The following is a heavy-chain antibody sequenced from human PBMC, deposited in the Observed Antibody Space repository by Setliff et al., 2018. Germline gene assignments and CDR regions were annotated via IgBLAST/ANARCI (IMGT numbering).Heavy chain of an antibody. CDR2: IHHSGST. CDR1: GGSFSGYY. Sequence: SETLSLTCAVYGGSFSGYYWSWIRQPPGKGLEWIGEIHHSGSTNYNPSLKSRVTISVDTSKNQFSLKLRSVTAAGTAVYYCARGKVLYDYVWGSYRYEDYYYGMDVWGQGTTVTVSS. CDR3: ARGKVLYDYVWGSYRYEDYYYGMDV. J-gene: IGHJ6*02. V-gene: IGHV4-34*01. D-gene: IGHD3-16*02.